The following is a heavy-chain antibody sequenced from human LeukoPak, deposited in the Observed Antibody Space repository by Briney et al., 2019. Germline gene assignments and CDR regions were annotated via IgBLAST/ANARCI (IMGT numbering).Heavy chain of an antibody. CDR3: ARDRAAAGTHSFDY. Sequence: PGGSLRLSCAASGFTFSSYSMNWVRQAPGKGLEWVSHISSSSSSIYYADSVKGRFTISRDNAKNSLYLQMNSLRAEDTAVYYCARDRAAAGTHSFDYWGQGTLVTVSS. CDR2: ISSSSSSI. D-gene: IGHD6-13*01. V-gene: IGHV3-48*01. J-gene: IGHJ4*02. CDR1: GFTFSSYS.